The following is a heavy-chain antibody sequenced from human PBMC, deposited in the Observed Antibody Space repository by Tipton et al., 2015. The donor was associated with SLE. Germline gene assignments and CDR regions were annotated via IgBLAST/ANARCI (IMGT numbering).Heavy chain of an antibody. CDR1: GGSISSSSYY. V-gene: IGHV4-39*07. J-gene: IGHJ5*02. D-gene: IGHD3-10*01. Sequence: TLSLTCTVSGGSISSSSYYWGWICQPPGKGLEWIGRIYYSGSTYYNPSLKSRVTISVDTSKNQFSLKLSSVTAADTAVYYCAGITIVQGVTPWGQGTLVTVSS. CDR2: IYYSGST. CDR3: AGITIVQGVTP.